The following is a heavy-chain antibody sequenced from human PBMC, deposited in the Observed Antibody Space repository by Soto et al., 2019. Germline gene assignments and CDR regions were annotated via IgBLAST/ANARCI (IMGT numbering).Heavy chain of an antibody. CDR3: ARANDYASY. D-gene: IGHD3-16*01. Sequence: GASVKVSCKASGDTFTFYSINWVRQAPGQGLEWMGWISAYNGNTNYAQKLQGRVTMTTDTSTSTAYMELRSLRSDDTAVYYCARANDYASYWGQGTLVTVSS. CDR2: ISAYNGNT. V-gene: IGHV1-18*01. CDR1: GDTFTFYS. J-gene: IGHJ4*02.